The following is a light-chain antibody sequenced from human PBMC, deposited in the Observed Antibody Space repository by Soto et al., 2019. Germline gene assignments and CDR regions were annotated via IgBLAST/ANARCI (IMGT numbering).Light chain of an antibody. CDR3: QTWGTGSWV. Sequence: QPVLTQSPSASASLGASVKLTCTLSSGHNTYAIAWHQQQPEKGPRYLMKLNSDGSHSKGDGIPDRFSGSSSGAERYLTISSLQSEDEADYYCQTWGTGSWVFGGGTQRPS. CDR2: LNSDGSH. V-gene: IGLV4-69*01. J-gene: IGLJ3*02. CDR1: SGHNTYA.